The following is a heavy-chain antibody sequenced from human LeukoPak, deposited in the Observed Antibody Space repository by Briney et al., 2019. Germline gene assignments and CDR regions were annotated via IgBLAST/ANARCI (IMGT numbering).Heavy chain of an antibody. CDR3: ARDPGEWITMVRGSYYYYGMDV. CDR2: ISYDGSNK. V-gene: IGHV3-30-3*01. CDR1: GFTFSSYA. Sequence: GGSLRLSCAASGFTFSSYAMHWVRQAPGKGLEWVAVISYDGSNKYYADSVKGRFTISRDNSKNTLYLQMNSLRAEDTAVYYCARDPGEWITMVRGSYYYYGMDVWGQGTTVTVSS. D-gene: IGHD3-10*01. J-gene: IGHJ6*02.